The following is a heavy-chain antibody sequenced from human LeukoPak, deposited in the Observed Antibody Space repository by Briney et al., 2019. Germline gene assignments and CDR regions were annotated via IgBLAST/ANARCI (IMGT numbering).Heavy chain of an antibody. V-gene: IGHV3-73*01. CDR1: GFTFSGSA. CDR3: TRQHGSWYFDL. CDR2: IKSKANSYAT. Sequence: PGGSLRLSCAASGFTFSGSAMHWVRQASGKGLEWVGRIKSKANSYATAYAASVQGRFTISRDDSQNTAYLQMNSLKTEDTAVYYCTRQHGSWYFDLWGRGTLVTVSS. J-gene: IGHJ2*01.